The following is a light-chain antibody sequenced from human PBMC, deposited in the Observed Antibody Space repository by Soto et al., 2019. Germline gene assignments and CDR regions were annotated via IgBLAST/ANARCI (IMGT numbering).Light chain of an antibody. CDR2: GNS. J-gene: IGLJ2*01. Sequence: QSVLTQPPSVSGAPGQRVTISCTGSSSNIGAGYDVHWYQQLPGTAPKLLIYGNSNRPSGVPDRFSGSKSGTSASLAITGLQAEYEADYYCQSYDSSLRVVVFGGGSKLTVL. V-gene: IGLV1-40*01. CDR1: SSNIGAGYD. CDR3: QSYDSSLRVVV.